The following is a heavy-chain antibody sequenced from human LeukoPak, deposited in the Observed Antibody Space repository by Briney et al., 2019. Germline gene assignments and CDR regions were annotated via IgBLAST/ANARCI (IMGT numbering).Heavy chain of an antibody. CDR1: GGSISSGSYY. Sequence: SETLSLTCTVSGGSISSGSYYWSWIWQPAGKGLEWIGRIYTSGSTNYNPSLKSRVTISVDTSKNQFSLKLSSVTAADTAVYYCARSYLTDSYGYGYWGQGTLVTVSS. CDR2: IYTSGST. CDR3: ARSYLTDSYGYGY. V-gene: IGHV4-61*02. J-gene: IGHJ4*02. D-gene: IGHD5-18*01.